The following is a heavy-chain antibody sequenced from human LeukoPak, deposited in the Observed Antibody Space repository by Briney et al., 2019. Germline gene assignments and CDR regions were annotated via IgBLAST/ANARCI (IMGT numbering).Heavy chain of an antibody. V-gene: IGHV4-4*02. D-gene: IGHD4-17*01. J-gene: IGHJ4*02. CDR3: ATYFYGEYGSYYFDY. CDR2: IYHSGTT. CDR1: GAFITNSHW. Sequence: SGTLSLTCAVSGAFITNSHWWSWARQPPGKGLEWSGEIYHSGTTNYNPSLKSRVTTSVDKSKNQFSLKLSSVTAADTAVYYCATYFYGEYGSYYFDYWGQGTLVTVSS.